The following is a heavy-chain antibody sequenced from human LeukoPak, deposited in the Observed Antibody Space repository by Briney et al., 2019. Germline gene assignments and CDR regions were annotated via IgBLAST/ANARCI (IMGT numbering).Heavy chain of an antibody. V-gene: IGHV3-30-3*01. D-gene: IGHD3-22*01. J-gene: IGHJ4*02. CDR1: GFTFSSYA. Sequence: GGSLRLSCAASGFTFSSYAMHWVRQAPGKGLEWVAVISYDGSNKYYADSVEGRFTISRDNAKNSLYLQMNSLRPEDTAMYYCTRGAEVSGYPVFQHWGQGALVTVSS. CDR3: TRGAEVSGYPVFQH. CDR2: ISYDGSNK.